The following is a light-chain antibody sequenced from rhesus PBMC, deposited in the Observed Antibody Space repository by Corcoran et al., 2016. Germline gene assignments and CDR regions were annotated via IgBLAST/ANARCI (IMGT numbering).Light chain of an antibody. J-gene: IGKJ1*01. CDR1: QGISSW. Sequence: DIQMTQSPSSLSASVGDRVTISCRASQGISSWLAWYQQKPGKVPTLLIHKASSLQSGVPSRFSGRGSGTEFTFTISSLQPEDFATYYCQQYNSAPWTFGQGTKVEIK. V-gene: IGKV1-21*01. CDR3: QQYNSAPWT. CDR2: KAS.